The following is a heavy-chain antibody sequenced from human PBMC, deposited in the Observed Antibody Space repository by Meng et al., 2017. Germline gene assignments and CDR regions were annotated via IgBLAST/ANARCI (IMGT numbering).Heavy chain of an antibody. CDR1: GLTFNNYW. CDR3: LDEAPRSDY. CDR2: ISGDGSIT. Sequence: ELQLVASGRGLVQPGGSLRLACAASGLTFNNYWMPWVRQVPGKGLVWVSRISGDGSITTYADSVKARFTISRDNAKNTLYLQMNTLRPEDTAVYYCLDEAPRSDYWGQGSLVTVSS. D-gene: IGHD1-1*01. J-gene: IGHJ4*02. V-gene: IGHV3-74*01.